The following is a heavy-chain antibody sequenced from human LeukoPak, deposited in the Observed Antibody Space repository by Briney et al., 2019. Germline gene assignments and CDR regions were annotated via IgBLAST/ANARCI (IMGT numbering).Heavy chain of an antibody. CDR3: ARDSGPRIVVVTATRY. CDR1: GYTFTGYY. Sequence: ASVKVSCKASGYTFTGYYMHWVRQAPGQGLEWMGWINPNSGGTNYAQKYQGRVTMTRDTSISTAYMELSRLRSDDTAVYYCARDSGPRIVVVTATRYWGQGTLVTVSS. V-gene: IGHV1-2*02. J-gene: IGHJ4*02. D-gene: IGHD2-21*02. CDR2: INPNSGGT.